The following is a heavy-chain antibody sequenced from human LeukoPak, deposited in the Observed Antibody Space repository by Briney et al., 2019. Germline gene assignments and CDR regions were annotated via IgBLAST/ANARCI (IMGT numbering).Heavy chain of an antibody. CDR3: ARRAGAYSHPYDY. CDR2: IYSDNT. V-gene: IGHV3-53*01. Sequence: GGSLRLSCTVSGFTVSSNSMSWVRQAPGKGLEWVSFIYSDNTHYSHSVKGRFTISRDNSKNTLYLQMNSLRAEDTAVYYCARRAGAYSHPYDYWGQGTLVTVSS. CDR1: GFTVSSNS. J-gene: IGHJ4*02. D-gene: IGHD4/OR15-4a*01.